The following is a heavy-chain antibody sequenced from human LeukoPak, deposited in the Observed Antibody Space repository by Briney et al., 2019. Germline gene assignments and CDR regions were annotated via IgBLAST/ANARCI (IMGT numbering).Heavy chain of an antibody. CDR3: ARDMGSSAWGYDYYYMDV. D-gene: IGHD6-19*01. Sequence: GRSLRLSCVVSGFTFSSYSMHWVRQAPGKGLEWVAVISYDGSNTYYADSVKGRFTISRDKSKKTLYLQMNNLRSEDTAVYYCARDMGSSAWGYDYYYMDVWGKGTTVTVSS. V-gene: IGHV3-30*04. CDR1: GFTFSSYS. CDR2: ISYDGSNT. J-gene: IGHJ6*03.